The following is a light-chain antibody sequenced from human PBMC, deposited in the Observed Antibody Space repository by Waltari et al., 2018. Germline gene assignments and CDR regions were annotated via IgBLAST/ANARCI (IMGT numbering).Light chain of an antibody. CDR1: TSDVGAYYL. CDR2: GGS. J-gene: IGLJ1*01. CDR3: CSYAGRIPYV. Sequence: QSALTQPASVSGSPGQSISISCTGSTSDVGAYYLVSCYQHRPGKAPKLLIYGGSERPSGFSHRFSVSKSGNTASLTISGRQVDDEADYYCCSYAGRIPYVFGTGTTVTVL. V-gene: IGLV2-23*01.